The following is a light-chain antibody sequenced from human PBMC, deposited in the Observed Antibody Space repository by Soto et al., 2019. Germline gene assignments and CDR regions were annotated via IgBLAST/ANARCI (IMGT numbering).Light chain of an antibody. CDR3: QQYGSSSRT. CDR1: QSVSTN. CDR2: GAS. J-gene: IGKJ1*01. Sequence: EIKMTQFPDTLSVSAGSRATLSFRASQSVSTNLAWYQQKPGQAPRLLIYGASSRATGIPDRFSGSGSGTDFTLTISRLEPEDFGVYYCQQYGSSSRTFGQGTKVDIK. V-gene: IGKV3-20*01.